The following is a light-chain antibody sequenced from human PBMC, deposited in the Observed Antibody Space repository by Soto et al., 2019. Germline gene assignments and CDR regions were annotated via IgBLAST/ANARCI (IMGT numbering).Light chain of an antibody. CDR3: QQRSNWPRT. CDR2: DSS. J-gene: IGKJ1*01. Sequence: EIVLTQSPATLFLSPGERATLSCRASQSVSSYLAWYQQKPGQAPRLLIYDSSNRAARIPARFSGSGSGACFPLRILSLDPGDFAVYYCQQRSNWPRTFGQGTKVEVK. CDR1: QSVSSY. V-gene: IGKV3-11*01.